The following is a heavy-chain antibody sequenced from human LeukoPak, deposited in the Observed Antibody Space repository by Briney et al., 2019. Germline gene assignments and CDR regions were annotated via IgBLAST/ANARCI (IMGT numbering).Heavy chain of an antibody. J-gene: IGHJ4*02. CDR2: INSDGSST. CDR1: GFTFSTHP. V-gene: IGHV3-74*01. D-gene: IGHD2-15*01. Sequence: GGSLRLSCTASGFTFSTHPMHWVRQAPGKGPVWVSRINSDGSSTRYADSVTGRFTISRDNAKNTVYLQMNSLRAEDTDVYECAKVLGGLWPGIDYWGQGTVVTVSS. CDR3: AKVLGGLWPGIDY.